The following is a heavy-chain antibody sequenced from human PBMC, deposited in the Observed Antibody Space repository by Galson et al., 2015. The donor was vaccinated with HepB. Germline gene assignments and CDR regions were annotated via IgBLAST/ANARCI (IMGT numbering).Heavy chain of an antibody. D-gene: IGHD2-21*01. CDR1: GFNFGDYV. CDR2: IRSTTYGGTT. V-gene: IGHV3-49*03. CDR3: TRSVVVSDY. Sequence: SLRLSCAASGFNFGDYVMSWFRQAPGKGLEWVGFIRSTTYGGTTEYAASVEGRFTISRDNSKSIAYLQMNSLKVDDTAMYYCTRSVVVSDYWGPGIPVTVSS. J-gene: IGHJ4*02.